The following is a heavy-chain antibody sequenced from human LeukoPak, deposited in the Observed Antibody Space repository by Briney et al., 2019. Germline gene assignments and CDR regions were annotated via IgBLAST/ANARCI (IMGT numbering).Heavy chain of an antibody. Sequence: GVSLSFCCAASDFIFSSYGMHWVQQAPGKGLEWVAVISYDGRNKYYADSVKGRFTISRDNSKITLYLQMNSLRAEDTAVYYCAKDALPLVTSWKGYYFDYWGQGTLVTVSS. V-gene: IGHV3-30*18. J-gene: IGHJ4*02. CDR1: DFIFSSYG. D-gene: IGHD2-21*02. CDR3: AKDALPLVTSWKGYYFDY. CDR2: ISYDGRNK.